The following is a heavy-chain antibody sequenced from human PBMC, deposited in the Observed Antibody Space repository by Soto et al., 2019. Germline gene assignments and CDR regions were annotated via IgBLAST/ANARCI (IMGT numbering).Heavy chain of an antibody. J-gene: IGHJ6*02. CDR2: IIPIFGTA. V-gene: IGHV1-69*12. D-gene: IGHD3-16*01. CDR3: ARVCLKRYYYGMDV. Sequence: QVQLVQSGAEVKKPGSSVKVSCKASGGTFSSYAISWVRQAPGQGLEWMGGIIPIFGTANYAQKFQGRVTXXAXEXTSTAYMELSSLRSEDTAVYYCARVCLKRYYYGMDVWGHGTTVTVSS. CDR1: GGTFSSYA.